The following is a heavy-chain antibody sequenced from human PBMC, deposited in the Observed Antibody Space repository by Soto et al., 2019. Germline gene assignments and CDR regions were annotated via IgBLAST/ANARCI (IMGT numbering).Heavy chain of an antibody. CDR1: GFSLATSGVG. J-gene: IGHJ4*02. Sequence: QITLKESGPTLVKPTQTLTLTCTFSGFSLATSGVGVGWIRQPPGKALEWLALIYWDDDEHYSPSLKSRLTITKDTSKNQVDLTMTNMDPVDTATYYCAHRRGGSGSYTFDYWGQGTLVTVSS. CDR3: AHRRGGSGSYTFDY. V-gene: IGHV2-5*02. CDR2: IYWDDDE. D-gene: IGHD3-10*01.